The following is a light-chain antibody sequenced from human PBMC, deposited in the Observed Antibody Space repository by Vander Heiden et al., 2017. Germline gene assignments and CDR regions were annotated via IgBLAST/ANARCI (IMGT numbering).Light chain of an antibody. CDR3: QQYGSSPRT. CDR1: QSVSSS. J-gene: IGKJ2*01. Sequence: EIVLTQSPGTLSLSPGERATLSCRASQSVSSSIYGASSRATGIPDRFSGSGSGTDFTLTISRLEPEDFAVYYCQQYGSSPRTFGQGTKLEIK. CDR2: GAS. V-gene: IGKV3-20*01.